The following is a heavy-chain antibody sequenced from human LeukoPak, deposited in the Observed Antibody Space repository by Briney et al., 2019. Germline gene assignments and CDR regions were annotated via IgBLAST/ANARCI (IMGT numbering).Heavy chain of an antibody. Sequence: ASVKVSCKASGYTFTSYGISWVRQAPGQGLEWMGWISAYNGNTNYAQKLQGRVTMTTVTSTSTAYMELRSLRSDDTAVYYCARDESGSGSYYPHYYYMDVWGKGTTVTISS. V-gene: IGHV1-18*01. CDR1: GYTFTSYG. J-gene: IGHJ6*03. D-gene: IGHD3-10*01. CDR2: ISAYNGNT. CDR3: ARDESGSGSYYPHYYYMDV.